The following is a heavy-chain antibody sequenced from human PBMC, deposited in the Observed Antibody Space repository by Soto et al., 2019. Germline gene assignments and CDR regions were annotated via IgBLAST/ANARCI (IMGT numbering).Heavy chain of an antibody. CDR2: IYYSGTT. Sequence: SETLSLTCTVSGGSIRSGDFYWSWIRQPPGKGLEWIGYIYYSGTTYYNPSLKSRVTISVDTSKNQFSLKLRSVTAADTAVYYCARGPNYYNSASGWFDPWGQGTLVTVSS. J-gene: IGHJ5*02. CDR1: GGSIRSGDFY. V-gene: IGHV4-30-4*01. D-gene: IGHD3-3*01. CDR3: ARGPNYYNSASGWFDP.